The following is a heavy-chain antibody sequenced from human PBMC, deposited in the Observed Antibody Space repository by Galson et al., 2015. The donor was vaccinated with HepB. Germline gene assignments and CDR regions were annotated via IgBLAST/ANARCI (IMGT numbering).Heavy chain of an antibody. CDR3: ASCSSTSCYTLGFED. CDR2: ISGSRRSI. V-gene: IGHV3-21*06. Sequence: SLRLSCAASGLILKSCGVNWVRQAPGKGLEWVSSISGSRRSIYYADSVKGRFTISRDNAKNSVFLQMNSLRAEDTAVYHCASCSSTSCYTLGFEDWGQGTLVTVSS. J-gene: IGHJ4*02. CDR1: GLILKSCG. D-gene: IGHD2-2*02.